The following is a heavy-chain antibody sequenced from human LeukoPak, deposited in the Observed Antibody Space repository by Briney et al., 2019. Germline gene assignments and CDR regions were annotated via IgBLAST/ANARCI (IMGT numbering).Heavy chain of an antibody. Sequence: SETLSLTCTVSGGSISSYYWSWIRQPPGKGLEWIGYIYYSGSTNYNPSPKSRVTISVDTSKNQFSLKLSSVTAADTAVYYCARLLEGRPGPDWYFDLWGRGTLVTVSS. CDR3: ARLLEGRPGPDWYFDL. CDR2: IYYSGST. V-gene: IGHV4-59*01. D-gene: IGHD1-1*01. CDR1: GGSISSYY. J-gene: IGHJ2*01.